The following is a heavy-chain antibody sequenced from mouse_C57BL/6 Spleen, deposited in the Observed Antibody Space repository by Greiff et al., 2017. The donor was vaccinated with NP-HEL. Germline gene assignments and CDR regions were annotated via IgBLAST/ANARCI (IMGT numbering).Heavy chain of an antibody. Sequence: VQLQQSGPALVKPGASVKISCKASGYTFTDYYMNWVKQSHGKSLEWIGDINPNNGGTSYNQKFKGKATLTVDKSSSTAYMELRSLTSEDSAVYYCARGSNYGAWFAYWGQGTLVTVSA. CDR1: GYTFTDYY. V-gene: IGHV1-26*01. CDR2: INPNNGGT. D-gene: IGHD2-5*01. J-gene: IGHJ3*01. CDR3: ARGSNYGAWFAY.